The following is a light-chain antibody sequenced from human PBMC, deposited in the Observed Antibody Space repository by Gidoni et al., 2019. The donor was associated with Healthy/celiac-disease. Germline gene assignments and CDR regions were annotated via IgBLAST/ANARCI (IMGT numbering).Light chain of an antibody. CDR1: SSYVVGYNY. V-gene: IGLV2-11*01. J-gene: IGLJ3*02. CDR3: CSYAGSYTEV. Sequence: QSALTQPRSVSGSPGQSVTISCTGTSSYVVGYNYVPWSHQHPGKAPKLMIYDVSKRPSGVPDRFSGSKSGNTASLTISGLQAEDEADYYCCSYAGSYTEVFGGGTKLTVL. CDR2: DVS.